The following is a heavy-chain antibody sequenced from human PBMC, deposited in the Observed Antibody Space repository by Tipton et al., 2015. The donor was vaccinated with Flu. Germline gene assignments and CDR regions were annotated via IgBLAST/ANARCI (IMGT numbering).Heavy chain of an antibody. CDR3: PRHMEMATIKGGNFDY. CDR2: IYPGDSDT. Sequence: MQLVQSGAEVKKPGESLKISCKGSGYSFTSYWIGWVRQMPGKGLEWMGIIYPGDSDTRYSPSFQGQVTISADKSISTAYLQWSSLKASDPAMYYCPRHMEMATIKGGNFDYWGQGTLVTVSS. D-gene: IGHD5-24*01. J-gene: IGHJ4*02. V-gene: IGHV5-51*01. CDR1: GYSFTSYW.